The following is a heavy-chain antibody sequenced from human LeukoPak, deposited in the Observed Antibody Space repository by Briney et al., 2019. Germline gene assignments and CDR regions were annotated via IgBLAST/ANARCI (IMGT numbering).Heavy chain of an antibody. Sequence: GASVKVSCKASGYTFSGQYIHWVRQSPGQGVEWMGWINPNSGDTDYAQKFQGRVTMTRDTSISTAYIELSSLRSDDTAVYYCASYSTSSGDAFDIWGQGTMVTVSS. D-gene: IGHD6-6*01. J-gene: IGHJ3*02. CDR3: ASYSTSSGDAFDI. CDR1: GYTFSGQY. CDR2: INPNSGDT. V-gene: IGHV1-2*02.